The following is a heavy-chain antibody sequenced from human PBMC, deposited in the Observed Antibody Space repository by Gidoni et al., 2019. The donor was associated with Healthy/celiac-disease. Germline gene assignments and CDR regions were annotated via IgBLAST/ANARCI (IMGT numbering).Heavy chain of an antibody. J-gene: IGHJ4*02. Sequence: QLQLQESGPGLVKPSETLSLTCTVSGGSISSSSYYLGWIRQPPGKGLEWIGSIYYRGSTDYNPSLSSRVTISVDTSKNQFSLKLSSVPAADTAVYYCASAPKYGGTRYWGQGTLVTVSS. CDR2: IYYRGST. D-gene: IGHD1-26*01. CDR3: ASAPKYGGTRY. V-gene: IGHV4-39*01. CDR1: GGSISSSSYY.